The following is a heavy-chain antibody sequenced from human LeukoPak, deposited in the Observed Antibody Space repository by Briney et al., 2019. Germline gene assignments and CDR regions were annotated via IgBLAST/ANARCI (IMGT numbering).Heavy chain of an antibody. Sequence: GGSLRLSCAASGFTFSSYWMRWVRQAPGKGLEWVANIKQDGSEKYYVDSVKGRFTISRDNAKNSLYLQMNSLRAEDTAVYYCAREEWYYYDSSGAIDYWGQGTLVTVSS. CDR1: GFTFSSYW. V-gene: IGHV3-7*01. D-gene: IGHD3-22*01. J-gene: IGHJ4*02. CDR2: IKQDGSEK. CDR3: AREEWYYYDSSGAIDY.